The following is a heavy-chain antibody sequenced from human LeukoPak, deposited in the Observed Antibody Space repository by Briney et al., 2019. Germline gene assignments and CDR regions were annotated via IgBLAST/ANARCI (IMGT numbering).Heavy chain of an antibody. V-gene: IGHV4-34*01. CDR3: AKGRGPYYFDY. J-gene: IGHJ4*02. CDR2: INHSGST. CDR1: GGSFSGYY. Sequence: SETLSLTCAVYGGSFSGYYWSWIRQPPGEGLEWIGEINHSGSTNYNPSLKSRVTISVDTSKNQFSLKLSSVTAADTAVYYCAKGRGPYYFDYWGQGTLVTVSS.